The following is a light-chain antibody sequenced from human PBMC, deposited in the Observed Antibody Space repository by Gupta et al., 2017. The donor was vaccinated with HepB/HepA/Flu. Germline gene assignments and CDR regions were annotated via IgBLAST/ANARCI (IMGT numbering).Light chain of an antibody. CDR1: QSVSSY. J-gene: IGKJ4*01. CDR2: DAS. CDR3: QQRSNWPRLT. V-gene: IGKV3-11*01. Sequence: EIVLTQSPATLSLSPGERATLSCRASQSVSSYLAWYQQKPGQAPRHLIYDASNRATGIPARFSGSGSGTDFTLTISSLEPEDFAVYYCQQRSNWPRLTFGGGTKVEIK.